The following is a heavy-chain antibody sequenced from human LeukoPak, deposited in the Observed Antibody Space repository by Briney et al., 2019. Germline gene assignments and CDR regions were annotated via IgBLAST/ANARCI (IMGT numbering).Heavy chain of an antibody. CDR1: GFTFSSYS. CDR3: ARDRITMIVVDNDDFDI. V-gene: IGHV3-48*01. CDR2: ISSSSSTI. Sequence: GGSLRLSCAASGFTFSSYSMNWVRQAPGKGLEWVSYISSSSSTIYYADSVKGRFTISRDNAKNSLYLQMNSLRAEDTAVYYCARDRITMIVVDNDDFDIWGQGTMVTVSS. D-gene: IGHD3-22*01. J-gene: IGHJ3*02.